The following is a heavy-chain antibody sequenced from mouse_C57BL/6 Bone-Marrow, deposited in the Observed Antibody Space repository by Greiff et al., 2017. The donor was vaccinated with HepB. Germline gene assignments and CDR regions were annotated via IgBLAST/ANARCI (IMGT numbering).Heavy chain of an antibody. Sequence: VMLVESGPGLVAPSQSLSITCTVSGFSFTSYAIRWVRQPPGKGLEWLGVICTGGGTNNNSALNSRLSICKENTKSHVFLKRNSLQTDDTAKYYCARKGWLLPYFDYWGQGTTLTVSS. CDR3: ARKGWLLPYFDY. CDR1: GFSFTSYA. CDR2: ICTGGGT. V-gene: IGHV2-9-1*01. D-gene: IGHD2-3*01. J-gene: IGHJ2*01.